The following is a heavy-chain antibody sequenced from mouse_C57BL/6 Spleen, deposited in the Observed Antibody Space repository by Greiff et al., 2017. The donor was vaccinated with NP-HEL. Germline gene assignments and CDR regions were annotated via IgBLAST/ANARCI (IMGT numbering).Heavy chain of an antibody. Sequence: VQLQQSGAELVRPGASVTLSCKASGYTFTDYEMHWVKQTPVHGLEWIGAIDPETGGTAYNQKFKGKAILTADKSSSTAYMELRSLTSEDSAVYYCTREPKVVATNNWYFDVWGTGTTVTVSS. CDR3: TREPKVVATNNWYFDV. V-gene: IGHV1-15*01. J-gene: IGHJ1*03. CDR1: GYTFTDYE. D-gene: IGHD1-1*01. CDR2: IDPETGGT.